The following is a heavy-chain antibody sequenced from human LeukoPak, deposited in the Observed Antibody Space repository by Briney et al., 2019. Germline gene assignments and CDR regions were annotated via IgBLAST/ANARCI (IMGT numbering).Heavy chain of an antibody. CDR2: INTDGSVT. Sequence: PGGSLRLSCAASGFTFSSYVMHWVRQAPGKGLVWVSRINTDGSVTSYADSVRGRFTVSRDDAMDTLYLQMNSLGAEDTAVYYCARDFDWLLYDYWGHGTLVTVSS. V-gene: IGHV3-74*01. CDR1: GFTFSSYV. CDR3: ARDFDWLLYDY. J-gene: IGHJ4*01. D-gene: IGHD3-9*01.